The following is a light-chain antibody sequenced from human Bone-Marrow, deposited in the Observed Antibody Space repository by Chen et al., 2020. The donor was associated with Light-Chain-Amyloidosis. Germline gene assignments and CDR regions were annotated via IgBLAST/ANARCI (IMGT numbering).Light chain of an antibody. CDR1: NVGSKS. J-gene: IGLJ2*01. CDR2: DDS. V-gene: IGLV3-21*02. Sequence: SYVLTQPPSVSVAPGQPARNISGGNNVGSKSVHWYQQKPGQAPVLVVYDDSDRPSGIPERFSGSNSGNTATLTISRVEVGDEADYYCQVWETSSDHVIFGGGTKLTVL. CDR3: QVWETSSDHVI.